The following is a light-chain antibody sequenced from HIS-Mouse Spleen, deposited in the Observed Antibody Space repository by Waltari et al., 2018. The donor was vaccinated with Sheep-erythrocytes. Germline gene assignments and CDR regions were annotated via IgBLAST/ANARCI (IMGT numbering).Light chain of an antibody. CDR2: EGS. J-gene: IGLJ3*02. Sequence: QSALTQPASVSGSPGQSITISCTGTSSDVGSYNLVSWYQQHPGKAPKLMIYEGSKRPSGVSNRFSGSNSGNTATLTISGAQVEDEADYYCYSTDSSGNHWVFGGGTKLTVL. CDR3: YSTDSSGNHWV. V-gene: IGLV2-23*01. CDR1: SSDVGSYNL.